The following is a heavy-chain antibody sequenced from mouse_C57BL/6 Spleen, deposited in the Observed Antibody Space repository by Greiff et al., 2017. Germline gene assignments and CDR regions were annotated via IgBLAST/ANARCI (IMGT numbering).Heavy chain of an antibody. CDR1: GFSLTSYG. V-gene: IGHV2-3*01. CDR2: ICGDGST. J-gene: IGHJ4*01. Sequence: QVQLKESGPGLVAPSPCLSITCTASGFSLTSYGVSWVRQPPGKGLEWLGVICGDGSTNYHSALISRMSISKDNSKSQVFLKLSRLQTDDAATYYCAKLDGSSPMDYWGQGTTVTVSS. CDR3: AKLDGSSPMDY. D-gene: IGHD1-1*01.